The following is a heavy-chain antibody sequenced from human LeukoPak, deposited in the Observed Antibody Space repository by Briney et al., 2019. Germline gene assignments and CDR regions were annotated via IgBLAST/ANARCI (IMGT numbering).Heavy chain of an antibody. Sequence: PGRSLRLSCAASGFTFSSYGMHWVRQAPGKGLEWVAVISYDGSSDYYADSVKGRFTISRDDSKNTLYLQMNSLRAEDTAVYYCARASRWLQVGFDYWGQGTPVTVSS. D-gene: IGHD5-24*01. CDR1: GFTFSSYG. V-gene: IGHV3-30*19. CDR2: ISYDGSSD. CDR3: ARASRWLQVGFDY. J-gene: IGHJ4*02.